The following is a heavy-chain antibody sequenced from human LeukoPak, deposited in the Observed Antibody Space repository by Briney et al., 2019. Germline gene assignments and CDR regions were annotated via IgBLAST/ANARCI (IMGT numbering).Heavy chain of an antibody. V-gene: IGHV3-21*01. CDR2: ISSSSTYI. J-gene: IGHJ4*02. D-gene: IGHD3-10*01. Sequence: GGSLRLSCAASGFTFSGYSLNWVRQAPGKGLEWVSSISSSSTYIYYADSVKGRFTISRDNSKNTLYLQMNSLRAEDTAVYYCAKGSSYGYYFDYWGQGTQVTVYS. CDR1: GFTFSGYS. CDR3: AKGSSYGYYFDY.